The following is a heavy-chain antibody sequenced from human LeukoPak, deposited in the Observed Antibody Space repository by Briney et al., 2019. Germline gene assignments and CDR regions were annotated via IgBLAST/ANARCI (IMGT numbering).Heavy chain of an antibody. CDR3: ARGEWSGLKDGFNI. CDR2: IYYYESN. Sequence: PSQTLSLTCGVSCRFFRRYYWSWVRGTPRKGLEWIGCIYYYESNDYNPHLKSRTTISVDTSKNKISLKLSTLTAADTAVYYCARGEWSGLKDGFNIWGPGTMVTVSS. D-gene: IGHD3-3*01. CDR1: CRFFRRYY. J-gene: IGHJ3*02. V-gene: IGHV4-59*01.